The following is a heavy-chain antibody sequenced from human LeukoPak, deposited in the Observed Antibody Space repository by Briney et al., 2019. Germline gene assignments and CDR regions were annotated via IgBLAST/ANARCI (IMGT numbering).Heavy chain of an antibody. D-gene: IGHD3-10*01. CDR2: INHSGST. Sequence: SETLSLTCAVYGGSFSGYYWSWIRQPPGKGLEWIGKINHSGSTNYNPSLKSRVTISVDTSKNQFSLKLSSVTAADTAVYYCARGRGVRGSLDYWGQGTLVTVSS. J-gene: IGHJ4*02. CDR3: ARGRGVRGSLDY. CDR1: GGSFSGYY. V-gene: IGHV4-34*01.